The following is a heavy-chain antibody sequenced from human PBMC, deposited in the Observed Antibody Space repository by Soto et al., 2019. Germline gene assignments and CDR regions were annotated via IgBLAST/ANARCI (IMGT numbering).Heavy chain of an antibody. CDR3: ARGHSSSLNY. D-gene: IGHD6-13*01. CDR1: GGSFSGYY. V-gene: IGHV4-34*01. CDR2: INHSGST. J-gene: IGHJ4*02. Sequence: QVQLQQWGAGRLKPSETLSLTCAVYGGSFSGYYWSWIRQPPGKGLEWIGEINHSGSTNYNPSLKSRVTISVDTSKNQFSLKLSSVTAADTAVYYCARGHSSSLNYWGQGTLVTVSS.